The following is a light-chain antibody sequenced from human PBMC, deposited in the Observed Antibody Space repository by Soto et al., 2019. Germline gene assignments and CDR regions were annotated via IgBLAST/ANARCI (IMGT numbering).Light chain of an antibody. Sequence: EIVLAQSPGTLSLSPGERATLSCRASQSVSSNLLAWYREKPGQAPRLLIYGASTRATGIPDRFSGSGSGTDFTLAISTLEPDDFATYYCQQYNSYSPTFGQGTKVDIK. J-gene: IGKJ1*01. V-gene: IGKV3-20*01. CDR2: GAS. CDR3: QQYNSYSPT. CDR1: QSVSSNL.